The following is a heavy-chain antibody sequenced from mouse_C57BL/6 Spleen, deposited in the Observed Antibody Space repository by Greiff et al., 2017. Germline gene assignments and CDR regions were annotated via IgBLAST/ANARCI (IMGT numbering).Heavy chain of an antibody. CDR1: GYTFTSYW. V-gene: IGHV1-64*01. Sequence: QVQLQQPGAELVKPGASVTLSCKASGYTFTSYWMHWVKQRPGQGLEWIGMIHPNSGSTNYNEKFKSKATLTVDKSSSTAYMQLSSLTSEDSAVYYCARLGDGYLYYYAMDYWGQGTSVTVSS. J-gene: IGHJ4*01. CDR2: IHPNSGST. D-gene: IGHD2-3*01. CDR3: ARLGDGYLYYYAMDY.